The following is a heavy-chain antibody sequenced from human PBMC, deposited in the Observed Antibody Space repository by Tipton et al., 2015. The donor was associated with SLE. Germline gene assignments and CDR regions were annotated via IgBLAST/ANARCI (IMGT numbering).Heavy chain of an antibody. CDR3: ARGRSWYEQLGDYFDY. D-gene: IGHD6-6*01. V-gene: IGHV4-59*11. J-gene: IGHJ4*02. Sequence: TLSLTCTVSGGSNSSHYWSWIRQPPGKGLEWIGYIYYSGSTNYNPSLKSRVTISVDTSKNQFSLKLSSVTAADTAVYYCARGRSWYEQLGDYFDYWGQGTLVTVSS. CDR1: GGSNSSHY. CDR2: IYYSGST.